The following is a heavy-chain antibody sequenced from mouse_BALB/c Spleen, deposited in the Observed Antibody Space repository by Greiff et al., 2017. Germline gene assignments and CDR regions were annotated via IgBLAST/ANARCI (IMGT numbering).Heavy chain of an antibody. V-gene: IGHV14-3*02. D-gene: IGHD1-1*01. CDR2: IDPANGNT. J-gene: IGHJ3*01. Sequence: EVQLQQSGAELVKPGASVKLSCTASGFNIKDTYMHWVKQRPEQGLEWIGRIDPANGNTKYDPKFQGKATITADTSSNTAYLQLSSLTSEDTAVYYCARGVYGSSWAYGGQGTLVTVSA. CDR1: GFNIKDTY. CDR3: ARGVYGSSWAY.